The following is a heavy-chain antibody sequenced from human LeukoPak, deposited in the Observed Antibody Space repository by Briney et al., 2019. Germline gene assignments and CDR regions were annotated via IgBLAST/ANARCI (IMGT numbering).Heavy chain of an antibody. V-gene: IGHV3-33*01. D-gene: IGHD1-26*01. Sequence: PGRSLRLSCEASGFTFSSYGMHWVRQAPGKGLEWVAVIWYDGSNKYYADSVKGRFTISRDNSKNTLYLQMNSLRAEDTAVYYCARGGGSYNAAFDYWGQGTLVTVSS. J-gene: IGHJ4*02. CDR3: ARGGGSYNAAFDY. CDR1: GFTFSSYG. CDR2: IWYDGSNK.